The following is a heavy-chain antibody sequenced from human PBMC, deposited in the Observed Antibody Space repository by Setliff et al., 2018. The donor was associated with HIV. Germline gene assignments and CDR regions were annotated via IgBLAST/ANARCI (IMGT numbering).Heavy chain of an antibody. CDR3: VRGVQSPPHYSYYYMDV. CDR1: RSTFNSHT. D-gene: IGHD3-3*01. Sequence: ASVKVSCKASRSTFNSHTINWVRQAPGQGLDWMGRIIPILGVANYAQRFQGKVTITANKSTSTAYMELTSLRFDDTAMYYCVRGVQSPPHYSYYYMDVWGEGTMVTVSS. V-gene: IGHV1-69*02. J-gene: IGHJ6*03. CDR2: IIPILGVA.